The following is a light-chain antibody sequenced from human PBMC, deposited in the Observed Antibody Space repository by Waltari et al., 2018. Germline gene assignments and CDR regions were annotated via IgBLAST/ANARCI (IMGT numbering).Light chain of an antibody. J-gene: IGKJ4*01. CDR1: QGITSW. V-gene: IGKV1-12*01. CDR3: QQANSFPLT. Sequence: DIQMTQSPSSVPASVGDTVTITCRASQGITSWLAWYPQKPGKAPKLLIYAASRLQSGVPSRFSGSGSGTDFTLTISSLQPEDFATYHCQQANSFPLTFGGGTKVEIK. CDR2: AAS.